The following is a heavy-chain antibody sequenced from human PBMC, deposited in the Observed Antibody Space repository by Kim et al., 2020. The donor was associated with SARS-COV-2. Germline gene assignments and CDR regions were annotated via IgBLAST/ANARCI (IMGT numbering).Heavy chain of an antibody. V-gene: IGHV7-4-1*02. CDR3: ARDRIGTYYDILTGYHSYYYYYGMDV. CDR2: INTNTGNP. Sequence: ASVKVSCKASGYTFTSYAMNWVRQAPGQGLEWMGWINTNTGNPTYAQGFTGRFVFSLDTSVSTAYLQISSLKAEDTAVYYCARDRIGTYYDILTGYHSYYYYYGMDVWGQGTTVTVSS. CDR1: GYTFTSYA. D-gene: IGHD3-9*01. J-gene: IGHJ6*02.